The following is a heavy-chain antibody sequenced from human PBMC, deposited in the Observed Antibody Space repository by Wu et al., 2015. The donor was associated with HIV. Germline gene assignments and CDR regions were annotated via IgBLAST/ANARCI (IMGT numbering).Heavy chain of an antibody. CDR1: GFSFGSYS. CDR3: SRDGDYAWGRYGDLDI. D-gene: IGHD3-16*01. CDR2: ISGYNGNT. V-gene: IGHV1-18*01. J-gene: IGHJ4*02. Sequence: QVHLVQSGAEVKKPGSSVKVSCQASGFSFGSYSFSWVRQGPGQRLEWMGWISGYNGNTVYAESFQDRLTLTKDIGTYLVHMELRSLTSDDTAFYYCSRDGDYAWGRYGDLDIWGQGTLVTVSP.